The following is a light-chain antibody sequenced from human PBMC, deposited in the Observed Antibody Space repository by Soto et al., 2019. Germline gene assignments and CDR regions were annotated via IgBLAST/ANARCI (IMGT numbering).Light chain of an antibody. CDR1: QSISNY. CDR3: EQRGQWPPLT. Sequence: EIVLTQSPGTLSLSPGERATLSCRASQSISNYLAWYPHKPGQAPRLLIPDASKRASGVPARFSGSGSGTDFTLTISSLKPEDFAVYYCEQRGQWPPLTVGGGTTVEIK. V-gene: IGKV3-11*01. J-gene: IGKJ4*01. CDR2: DAS.